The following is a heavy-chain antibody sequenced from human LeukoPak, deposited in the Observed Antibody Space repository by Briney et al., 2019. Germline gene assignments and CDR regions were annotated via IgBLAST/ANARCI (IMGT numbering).Heavy chain of an antibody. D-gene: IGHD6-19*01. CDR2: IKSKTDAEIT. CDR1: GFTFSNAW. CDR3: ISGGLVHDY. Sequence: PGGSLRLSCAASGFTFSNAWMTWVRQAPGKGLEWVGRIKSKTDAEITDYAAPVKGRFTISRDDSENTLYLQMNSLKTEDTAVYYCISGGLVHDYWGQGTLVTVSS. J-gene: IGHJ4*02. V-gene: IGHV3-15*01.